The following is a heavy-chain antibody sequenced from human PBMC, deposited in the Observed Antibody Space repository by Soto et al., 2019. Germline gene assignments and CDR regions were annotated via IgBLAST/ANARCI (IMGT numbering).Heavy chain of an antibody. V-gene: IGHV4-39*01. CDR3: ARQGGSYPGDWFDP. CDR2: IYYSGST. J-gene: IGHJ5*02. D-gene: IGHD1-26*01. CDR1: GGSISSSSYY. Sequence: SETLSLTCTVSGGSISSSSYYWGGSRQPPGKGLEWIGSIYYSGSTYYNPSLKSRVTISVDTSKNQFSLKLSSVTAADTAVYYCARQGGSYPGDWFDPWGQGTLVTVSS.